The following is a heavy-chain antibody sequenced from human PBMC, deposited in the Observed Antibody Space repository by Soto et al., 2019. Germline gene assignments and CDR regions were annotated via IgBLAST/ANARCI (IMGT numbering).Heavy chain of an antibody. J-gene: IGHJ6*02. CDR2: ISSSSSYI. V-gene: IGHV3-21*01. D-gene: IGHD3-3*01. Sequence: GGSLRLSCAASGFTFSSYSMNWVRQAPGEGLEWVSSISSSSSYIYYADSVKGRFTISRDNAKNSLYLQMNSLRAEDTAVYYCARVPNYDFWSGYPRDRYYYGMDVWGQGTTVTVSS. CDR1: GFTFSSYS. CDR3: ARVPNYDFWSGYPRDRYYYGMDV.